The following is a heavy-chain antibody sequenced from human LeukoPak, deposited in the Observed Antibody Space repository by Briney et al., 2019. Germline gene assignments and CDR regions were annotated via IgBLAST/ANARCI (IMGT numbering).Heavy chain of an antibody. CDR2: IKSKTNGGTT. J-gene: IGHJ4*02. CDR1: GFSFTNAW. CDR3: TTDSLPPHLWFVDPSGGYFDN. D-gene: IGHD3-10*01. Sequence: GGSLRLSCAHSGFSFTNAWMSWVRQGPGKGVEWVGRIKSKTNGGTTDYAARVKGRFTITREEIKNTLSLQMNSLKTEDTAVYYCTTDSLPPHLWFVDPSGGYFDNWGQGTLVTVSS. V-gene: IGHV3-15*05.